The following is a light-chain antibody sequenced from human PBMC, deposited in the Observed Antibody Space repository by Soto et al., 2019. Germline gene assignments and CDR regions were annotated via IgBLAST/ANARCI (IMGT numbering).Light chain of an antibody. CDR3: SSYTSSSTYV. V-gene: IGLV2-14*01. Sequence: LAQPASMSGSPGQSITISCAGTSSDVGGYNYVSWYQQHPGKAPKLMIYEVSNRPSGVSNRFSGSKSGNTASLTISGLKAEDQADYYCSSYTSSSTYVFGTGTKV. CDR1: SSDVGGYNY. CDR2: EVS. J-gene: IGLJ1*01.